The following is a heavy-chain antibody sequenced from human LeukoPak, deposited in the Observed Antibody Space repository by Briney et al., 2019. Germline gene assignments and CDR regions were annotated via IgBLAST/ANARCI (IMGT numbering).Heavy chain of an antibody. V-gene: IGHV3-30*02. CDR2: VRYDGSNK. Sequence: GGSLRLSCAASGFSFSNCDIHWVRQAPGKGLGWVTFVRYDGSNKYYADSVKGRFTISRGNFKHTLYMQMYSLRTEAPAVYYCARDYDIVTGYSYCDYRGQGTLVTVSS. CDR3: ARDYDIVTGYSYCDY. J-gene: IGHJ4*02. CDR1: GFSFSNCD. D-gene: IGHD3-9*01.